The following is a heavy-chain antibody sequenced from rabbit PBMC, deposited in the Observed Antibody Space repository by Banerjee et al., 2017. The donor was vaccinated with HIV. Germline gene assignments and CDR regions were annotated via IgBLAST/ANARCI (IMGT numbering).Heavy chain of an antibody. D-gene: IGHD8-1*01. CDR3: ARAGSSYYMDLKL. J-gene: IGHJ4*01. Sequence: QEQLEESGGGLVKPGGTLTLTCKASGFTLSSYYMCWVRQAPGKGLEWIACIYSGSSGRPYYASWAKGRFTISSHNAQNTLYLQLNSLTAADTATYFCARAGSSYYMDLKLWGPGTRSPS. V-gene: IGHV1S45*01. CDR2: IYSGSSGRP. CDR1: GFTLSSYY.